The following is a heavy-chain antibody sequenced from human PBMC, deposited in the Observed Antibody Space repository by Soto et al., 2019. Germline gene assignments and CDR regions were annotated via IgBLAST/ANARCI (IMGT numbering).Heavy chain of an antibody. Sequence: SETLSLTCTVSGGSIISGGYYWSWIRQHPGKGLEWIGYIYYSGSTYYNPSLKSRVTISVDTSKNQFSLKLSSVTAADTAVYYCARDVRAGGGSSYYYYYGMDVWGQGTTVTVS. CDR3: ARDVRAGGGSSYYYYYGMDV. CDR2: IYYSGST. D-gene: IGHD6-13*01. V-gene: IGHV4-30-4*08. CDR1: GGSIISGGYY. J-gene: IGHJ6*02.